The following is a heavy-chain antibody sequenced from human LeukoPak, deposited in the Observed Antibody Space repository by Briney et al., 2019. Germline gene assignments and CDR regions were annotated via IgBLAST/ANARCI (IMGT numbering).Heavy chain of an antibody. CDR1: GGSISSSSYY. CDR3: ARHVRRIADPFDY. V-gene: IGHV4-39*01. J-gene: IGHJ4*02. CDR2: IYYSGST. D-gene: IGHD6-13*01. Sequence: SETLSLTCTVSGGSISSSSYYWGWIRQPPGKGLAWIGSIYYSGSTYYNPSLKSRVTISVDTSKNQFSLKLSSVTAADTAVYYCARHVRRIADPFDYWGQGTVVTVSS.